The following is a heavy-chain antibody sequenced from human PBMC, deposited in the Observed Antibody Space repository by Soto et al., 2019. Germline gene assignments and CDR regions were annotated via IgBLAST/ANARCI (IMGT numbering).Heavy chain of an antibody. CDR2: INANAGST. Sequence: ASVKLSCKASGYTFTSYFIHWVRQAPGQGLEWMGFINANAGSTTYAQAFQGRVTMTRDTSRSTVYMQLDSLTSEDTAIYYCARVGSIWTYFYYGLDVWGQGTTVTVSS. D-gene: IGHD6-13*01. V-gene: IGHV1-46*01. CDR1: GYTFTSYF. J-gene: IGHJ6*02. CDR3: ARVGSIWTYFYYGLDV.